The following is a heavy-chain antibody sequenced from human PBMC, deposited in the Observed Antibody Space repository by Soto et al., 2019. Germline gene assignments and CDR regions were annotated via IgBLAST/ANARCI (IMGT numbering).Heavy chain of an antibody. J-gene: IGHJ5*02. CDR3: AKNSGWFNT. V-gene: IGHV3-23*01. D-gene: IGHD3-10*01. CDR2: IDGSGGTT. CDR1: GFPSSSTD. Sequence: PGGSLRLSCAASGFPSSSTDMTWVRQAPGKGLDWVSTIDGSGGTTYYADSVKGRFTISRDNSMNTVYLQMNSLRADDTALYYCAKNSGWFNTWGQGALVTAPQ.